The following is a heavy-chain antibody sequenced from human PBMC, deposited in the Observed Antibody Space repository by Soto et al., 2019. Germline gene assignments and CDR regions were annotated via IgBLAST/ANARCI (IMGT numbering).Heavy chain of an antibody. CDR1: GGTFSSYA. CDR2: IIPIFGKA. V-gene: IGHV1-69*06. J-gene: IGHJ4*02. Sequence: QVQLVQSGAEVKKPGSSVKVSCKASGGTFSSYAISWVRQAPGQGLEWMGGIIPIFGKANYAQKFQGRVTITADKSPSTAYMELSSLRSEDTAVYYCARDEYYYDSSGYFDYWGQGTLVTVSS. D-gene: IGHD3-22*01. CDR3: ARDEYYYDSSGYFDY.